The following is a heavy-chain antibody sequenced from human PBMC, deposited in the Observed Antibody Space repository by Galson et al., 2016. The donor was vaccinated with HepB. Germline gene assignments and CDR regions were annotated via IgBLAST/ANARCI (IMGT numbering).Heavy chain of an antibody. D-gene: IGHD3-10*01. CDR1: GYTLTSHA. J-gene: IGHJ3*01. Sequence: SVKVSCKASGYTLTSHAINWVRQAPGQGLEWMGWISAHNGNTNYAQSLQGRVTLTTETSTNTAYMELRSLRSDDTALYYCARPFGSGNYDAFDVWGQGTMVT. V-gene: IGHV1-18*04. CDR2: ISAHNGNT. CDR3: ARPFGSGNYDAFDV.